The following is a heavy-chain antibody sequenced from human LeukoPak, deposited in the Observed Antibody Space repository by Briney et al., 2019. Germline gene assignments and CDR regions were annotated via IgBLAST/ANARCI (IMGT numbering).Heavy chain of an antibody. Sequence: GGSLRLSCAASGFTFSDYYMSWIRQAPGKGLEWVSSISSSSSYIYYADSVKGRFTISRDNSKNTLYLQMNSLRAEDTAVYYCAKDVNYYDSSGYSIFQHWGQGTLVTVSS. J-gene: IGHJ1*01. V-gene: IGHV3-11*05. CDR1: GFTFSDYY. D-gene: IGHD3-22*01. CDR3: AKDVNYYDSSGYSIFQH. CDR2: ISSSSSYI.